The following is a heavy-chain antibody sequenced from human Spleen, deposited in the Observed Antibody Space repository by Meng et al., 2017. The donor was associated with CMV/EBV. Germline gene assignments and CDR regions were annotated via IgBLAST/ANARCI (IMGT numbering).Heavy chain of an antibody. V-gene: IGHV3-23*01. CDR3: ARGDSSTTWLVFDY. J-gene: IGHJ4*02. D-gene: IGHD6-13*01. CDR1: GFTFNHYA. CDR2: VLGTGPT. Sequence: CSASGFTFNHYAMTWVRQAPGKGLEWVSTVLGTGPTYYADYVKGRFTISRDDSRNTLFLQLNSLRDEDTAVFYCARGDSSTTWLVFDYWGLGTLVTVSS.